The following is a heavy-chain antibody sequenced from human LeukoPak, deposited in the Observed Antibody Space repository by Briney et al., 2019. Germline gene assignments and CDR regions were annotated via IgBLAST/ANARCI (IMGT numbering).Heavy chain of an antibody. CDR3: ARGGRAGWSGTYEDSFDV. CDR1: GFAVSSNY. Sequence: GGSLRLSCAASGFAVSSNYMSWVRQAPGKGLEWVSVIYSGGNTYYADSVKGRFTTSRDNYKNTLYLQMNSLRADDTAVYYCARGGRAGWSGTYEDSFDVWGQGTVVTVSS. D-gene: IGHD1-26*01. J-gene: IGHJ3*01. CDR2: IYSGGNT. V-gene: IGHV3-53*01.